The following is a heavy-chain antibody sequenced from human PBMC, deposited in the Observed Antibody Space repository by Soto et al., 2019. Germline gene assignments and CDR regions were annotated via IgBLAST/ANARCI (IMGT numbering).Heavy chain of an antibody. V-gene: IGHV3-48*02. CDR2: IGGSGGSI. Sequence: GGSLRLSCAASGFTFSTFSMNWVRQAPGKGLEWLSYIGGSGGSISYADSVKGRFTISRDNGKNTLYLQMSSLRDEDTAVYYCARAIFGAKYYDGMDVWGQGTTVTVSS. CDR1: GFTFSTFS. D-gene: IGHD3-3*01. J-gene: IGHJ6*02. CDR3: ARAIFGAKYYDGMDV.